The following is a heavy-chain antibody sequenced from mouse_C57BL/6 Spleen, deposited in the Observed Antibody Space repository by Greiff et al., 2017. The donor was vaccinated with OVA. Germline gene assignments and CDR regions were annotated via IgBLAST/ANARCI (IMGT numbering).Heavy chain of an antibody. Sequence: QVQLQQSGAELVKPGASVKISCKASGYAFSSYWMNWVKQRPGKGLEWIGQIYPGDGDTNYNGKFKGKATLTADKSSSTAYMQLRSLTSEDSAVYFCAVDDCGNIHYYAIDYWGQGTSVTVSS. CDR3: AVDDCGNIHYYAIDY. V-gene: IGHV1-80*01. J-gene: IGHJ4*01. CDR1: GYAFSSYW. CDR2: IYPGDGDT. D-gene: IGHD2-1*01.